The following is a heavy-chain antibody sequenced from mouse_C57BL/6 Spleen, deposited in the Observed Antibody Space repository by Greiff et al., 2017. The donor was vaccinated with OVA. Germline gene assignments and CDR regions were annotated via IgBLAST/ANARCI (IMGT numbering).Heavy chain of an antibody. V-gene: IGHV1-69*01. J-gene: IGHJ4*01. D-gene: IGHD2-10*02. Sequence: VQLQQPGAELVMPGASVKLSCKASGYTFTSYWMHWVKQRPGQGLEWIGEIDPSDSSTNYNQKFKGQSTLAVDKSASTAYMQLSSLTSEDSAVYYCARGYGNGYYAMDYWGQGTSVTGSS. CDR1: GYTFTSYW. CDR2: IDPSDSST. CDR3: ARGYGNGYYAMDY.